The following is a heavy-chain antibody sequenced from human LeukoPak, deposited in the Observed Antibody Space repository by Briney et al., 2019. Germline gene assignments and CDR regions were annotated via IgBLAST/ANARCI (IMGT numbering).Heavy chain of an antibody. CDR1: GFTFSTYA. Sequence: PGGSLRLSCAASGFTFSTYAMSWVRQAPGKGLEWVSAISGSGGSTYYADSVKGRFTISRDNSKNTLYLQMNSLRAGDTAVYYCGKCDTRVTIFGVVDYWGQGTLVTVS. CDR3: GKCDTRVTIFGVVDY. CDR2: ISGSGGST. V-gene: IGHV3-23*01. D-gene: IGHD3-3*01. J-gene: IGHJ4*02.